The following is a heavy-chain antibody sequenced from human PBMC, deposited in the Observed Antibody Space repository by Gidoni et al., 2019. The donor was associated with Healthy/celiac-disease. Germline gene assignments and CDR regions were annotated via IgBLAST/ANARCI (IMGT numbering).Heavy chain of an antibody. CDR2: IYTSGST. CDR3: ARTRGYSGYDQLYFDY. V-gene: IGHV4-4*07. CDR1: GCSISSYY. D-gene: IGHD5-12*01. J-gene: IGHJ4*02. Sequence: QVQLQESGPGLVKPSETLSLTCTVSGCSISSYYWSWIRQPAGKGLEWIGRIYTSGSTNYNPSLKSRVTMSVDTSKNQFSLKLSSVTAADTAVYYCARTRGYSGYDQLYFDYWGQGTLVTVSS.